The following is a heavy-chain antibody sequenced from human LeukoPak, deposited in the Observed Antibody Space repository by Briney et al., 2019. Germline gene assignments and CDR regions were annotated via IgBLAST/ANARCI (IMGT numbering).Heavy chain of an antibody. CDR3: AKDRYYDFWRPTSFVP. V-gene: IGHV3-23*01. CDR2: ISGSGGST. J-gene: IGHJ5*02. D-gene: IGHD3-3*01. Sequence: GGSLRLSCAASGFTFSSYAMSWVRQAPGKGLEWVSAISGSGGSTYYADSVKGRFTISRDNSKNTLYLQMNSLRAEDTAVYYCAKDRYYDFWRPTSFVPWGQGTLVTVSS. CDR1: GFTFSSYA.